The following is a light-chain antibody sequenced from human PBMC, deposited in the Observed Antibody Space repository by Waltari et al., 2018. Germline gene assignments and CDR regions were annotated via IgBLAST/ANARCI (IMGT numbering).Light chain of an antibody. V-gene: IGLV5-39*01. CDR1: SGINVGTYR. Sequence: QPVLTQPTSLSASPGASARFPCTLHSGINVGTYRIYWYQQKPGSLPRYLLRFQSDSDKQQGSGVPSRVSGSKEPSTNAGLLLISGLQSEDEADYYCAIWYSSAWVFGGGTKLTVL. J-gene: IGLJ2*01. CDR2: FQSDSDK. CDR3: AIWYSSAWV.